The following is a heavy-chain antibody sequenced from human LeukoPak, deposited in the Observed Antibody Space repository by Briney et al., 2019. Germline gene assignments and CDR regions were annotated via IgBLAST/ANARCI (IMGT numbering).Heavy chain of an antibody. CDR3: ARGPLIAAAGTW. V-gene: IGHV3-7*03. D-gene: IGHD6-13*01. Sequence: GGSLRLSCAASGFTFSSYWMSWVRQAPGEGQEWVAKINQDGTEKAYVDSVRGRFTISRDNAKNSLFLQMNSLRAEDTAVYYCARGPLIAAAGTWWGQGTLVTVSS. CDR1: GFTFSSYW. J-gene: IGHJ4*02. CDR2: INQDGTEK.